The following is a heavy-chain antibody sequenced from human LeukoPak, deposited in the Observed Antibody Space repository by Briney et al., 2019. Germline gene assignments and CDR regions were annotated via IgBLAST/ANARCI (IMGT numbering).Heavy chain of an antibody. CDR1: GYTFTGYY. J-gene: IGHJ4*02. V-gene: IGHV1-2*02. CDR2: INPYSGGT. D-gene: IGHD2-2*01. Sequence: VSVKVSCKASGYTFTGYYMHWVRQAPGQGLEWMGWINPYSGGTNYAQKFQGRVTMTRDTSISTAYMELSRLRSDDTAVYYCAPAGGYCSSTSCYFDYWGQGTLVTVSS. CDR3: APAGGYCSSTSCYFDY.